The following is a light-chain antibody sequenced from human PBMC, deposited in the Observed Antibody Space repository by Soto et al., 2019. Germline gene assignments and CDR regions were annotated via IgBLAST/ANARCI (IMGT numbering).Light chain of an antibody. V-gene: IGKV3-15*01. CDR3: GQYNNWPRT. CDR2: GAS. CDR1: QSVSSN. Sequence: EIVMTQSPATLSVSPGERATLSCRASQSVSSNLAWYQQKPGQAPRLLIYGASTRATGIPARFSGSGSGTEFTHTISSLQSEDFAVYDCGQYNNWPRTCGQGTKVDIK. J-gene: IGKJ1*01.